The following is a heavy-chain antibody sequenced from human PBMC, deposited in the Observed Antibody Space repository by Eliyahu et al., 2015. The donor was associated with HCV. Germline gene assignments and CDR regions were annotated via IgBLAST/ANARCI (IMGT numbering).Heavy chain of an antibody. J-gene: IGHJ5*02. Sequence: QVQLQESGPGLVKPSETLSLTCTVSGGSITTYYWSWIRQPPGKGLECVCYIHYSGSTNNNPPLKSRVTIALDTSKNQFSLNLTSVTAADTAMYFCASGGGGIAVTGTGGWFDPWGQGTLVTVSS. CDR3: ASGGGGIAVTGTGGWFDP. CDR1: GGSITTYY. CDR2: IHYSGST. D-gene: IGHD6-19*01. V-gene: IGHV4-59*01.